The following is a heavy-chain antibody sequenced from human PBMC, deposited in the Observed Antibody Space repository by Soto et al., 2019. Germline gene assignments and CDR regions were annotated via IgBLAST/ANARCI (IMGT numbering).Heavy chain of an antibody. CDR1: GFNFNTYF. J-gene: IGHJ4*02. CDR2: IFPNGRDK. V-gene: IGHV3-30*13. Sequence: QVQLVQSGGGVVQPGKSLRLYCAASGFNFNTYFMHWVRQAPGKGLEWVAMIFPNGRDKDYSDSMKGRLTISRDNSNNRIYLQTDSLRPEHTAVYYCARDDEHGSNCDVADWGQGSLVTVSS. CDR3: ARDDEHGSNCDVAD. D-gene: IGHD2-15*01.